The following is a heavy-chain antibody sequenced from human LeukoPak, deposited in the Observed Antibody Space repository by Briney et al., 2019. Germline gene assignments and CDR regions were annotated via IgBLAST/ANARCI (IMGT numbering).Heavy chain of an antibody. CDR2: INPNSGGT. J-gene: IGHJ4*02. V-gene: IGHV1-2*02. Sequence: AASVKVSCKASGYSFTGHYMHWVRQAPGQGLEWMGWINPNSGGTNYAQKFQGRVTMTRDTSISTAYMELSRLRSDDTAVYYCARVREYFDWSPCFDYWGQGTLVTVSS. CDR3: ARVREYFDWSPCFDY. D-gene: IGHD3-9*01. CDR1: GYSFTGHY.